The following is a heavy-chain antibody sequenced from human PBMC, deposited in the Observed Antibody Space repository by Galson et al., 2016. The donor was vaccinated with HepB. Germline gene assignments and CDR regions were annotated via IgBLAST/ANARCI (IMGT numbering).Heavy chain of an antibody. CDR3: AKDRYCGGGACSWSYFDL. CDR1: GFTFRTYT. D-gene: IGHD2-15*01. V-gene: IGHV3-23*01. Sequence: SLRLSCAASGFTFRTYTMSWVRQAPGKGLEWVSGISGGGGSTYYADSVKGRLTISRDNPENMVYPQIHSLRVEDTAVYFCAKDRYCGGGACSWSYFDLWGPGIQGTVSS. CDR2: ISGGGGST. J-gene: IGHJ4*02.